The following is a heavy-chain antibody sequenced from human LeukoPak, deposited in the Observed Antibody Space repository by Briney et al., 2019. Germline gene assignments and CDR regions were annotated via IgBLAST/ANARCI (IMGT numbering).Heavy chain of an antibody. D-gene: IGHD6-19*01. Sequence: RGSLRLSCAASGFTFSKYGMHWVRQAPGKGLEWVAVISYDGSNEYYADSVKGRFTISRDNPKNTLYLQMNSLRLEDTAVYYCAKELSSGWVDNWGQGTLVTVSS. J-gene: IGHJ4*02. CDR1: GFTFSKYG. CDR2: ISYDGSNE. V-gene: IGHV3-30*18. CDR3: AKELSSGWVDN.